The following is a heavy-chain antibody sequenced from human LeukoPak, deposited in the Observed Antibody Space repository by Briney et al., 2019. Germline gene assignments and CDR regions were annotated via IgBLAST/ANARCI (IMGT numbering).Heavy chain of an antibody. D-gene: IGHD2-2*02. CDR1: GYTFTSYG. Sequence: ASVKVSCKASGYTFTSYGISWVRRAPGQGLEWMGWISAYNGNTNYAQKLQGRVTMTTDTSTSTAYMELRSLRSDDTAVYYCARDSYCSSTSCYTGYVDYWGQGTLVTVSS. CDR3: ARDSYCSSTSCYTGYVDY. J-gene: IGHJ4*02. V-gene: IGHV1-18*01. CDR2: ISAYNGNT.